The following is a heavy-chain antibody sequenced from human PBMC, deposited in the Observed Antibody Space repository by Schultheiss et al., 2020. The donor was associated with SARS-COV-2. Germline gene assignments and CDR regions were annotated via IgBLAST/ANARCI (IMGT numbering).Heavy chain of an antibody. Sequence: GGSLRLSCAASGFTVSSNYMSWVRQAPGKGLEWVSAISGSGGSTYYADSVKGRFTISRDNAKNSLSLQMNSLRAEDTAVYYCAKGSNVQGYLDYWGQGTLVTVSS. CDR2: ISGSGGST. CDR3: AKGSNVQGYLDY. CDR1: GFTVSSNY. V-gene: IGHV3-23*01. D-gene: IGHD3-10*01. J-gene: IGHJ4*02.